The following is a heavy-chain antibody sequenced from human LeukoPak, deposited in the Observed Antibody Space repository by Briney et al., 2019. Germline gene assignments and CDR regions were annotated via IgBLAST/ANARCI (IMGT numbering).Heavy chain of an antibody. J-gene: IGHJ4*02. D-gene: IGHD6-19*01. Sequence: GGSLRLSCAASGFTVSSNYMSRVRQAPGKGLEWVSVIYSGGSTYYADSVKGRFTISRDNSKNTLYLQMNSLRAEDTAVYYCARAPGIAVAAAFDYWGQGTLVTVSS. CDR3: ARAPGIAVAAAFDY. CDR1: GFTVSSNY. CDR2: IYSGGST. V-gene: IGHV3-66*02.